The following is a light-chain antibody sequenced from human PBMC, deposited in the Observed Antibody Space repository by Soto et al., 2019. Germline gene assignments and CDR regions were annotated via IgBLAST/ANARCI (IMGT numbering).Light chain of an antibody. V-gene: IGLV2-23*01. Sequence: QSALTQPASVSGSPGQSITISCTGTSSDVGSSNLVSWYQQHPAKAPKLMIYEGSKRPSGVSDRFSGSKTGNTASLTISGLQAEDEGDYYCCSYAGSSTWVFGGGTKLTVL. J-gene: IGLJ3*02. CDR1: SSDVGSSNL. CDR3: CSYAGSSTWV. CDR2: EGS.